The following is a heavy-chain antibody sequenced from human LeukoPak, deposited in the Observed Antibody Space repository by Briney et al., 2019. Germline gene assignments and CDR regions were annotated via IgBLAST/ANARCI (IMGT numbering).Heavy chain of an antibody. V-gene: IGHV4-4*07. Sequence: PSETLSLTCTVSGGSISSYYWSWIRQPAGKGLEWIGRIYTSGSTNYNPSLNSRVTMSLDTSKNQFSVKLSSVTAGDTAVYYCARDFDFWSGTDYWGQGTLVTVSS. J-gene: IGHJ4*02. CDR1: GGSISSYY. D-gene: IGHD3-3*01. CDR3: ARDFDFWSGTDY. CDR2: IYTSGST.